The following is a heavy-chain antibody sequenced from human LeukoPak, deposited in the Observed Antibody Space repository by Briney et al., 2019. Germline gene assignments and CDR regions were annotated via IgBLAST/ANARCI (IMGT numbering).Heavy chain of an antibody. J-gene: IGHJ4*02. CDR3: ARMGGYSGYATH. D-gene: IGHD5-12*01. CDR2: IYSSGSA. CDR1: GGSISPYY. V-gene: IGHV4-59*08. Sequence: SETLSLTCTVSGGSISPYYWSWIRQPPGKGLEWIGYIYSSGSANYNPSLKSRVTISADTSKNQFSLKLSSVTAADTAVYYCARMGGYSGYATHWGQGTLVTVSS.